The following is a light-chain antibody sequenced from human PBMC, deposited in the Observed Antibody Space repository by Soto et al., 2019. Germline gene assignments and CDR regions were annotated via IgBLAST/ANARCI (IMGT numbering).Light chain of an antibody. CDR3: QTWGTGIGV. CDR1: SDHSNYI. Sequence: QLVLTQSPSASASLGASVKLTCTLSSDHSNYIIAWHQQPPEKGPRYLMKVNSDGSHTKGNGIPDRFSGSSSGAERYLTISSLQSEDEAVYYCQTWGTGIGVFGGGTKLTVL. V-gene: IGLV4-69*01. CDR2: VNSDGSH. J-gene: IGLJ3*02.